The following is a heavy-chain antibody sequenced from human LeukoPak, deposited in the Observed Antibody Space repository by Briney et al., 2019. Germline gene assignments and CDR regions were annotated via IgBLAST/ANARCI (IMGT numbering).Heavy chain of an antibody. D-gene: IGHD1-26*01. J-gene: IGHJ3*02. Sequence: GGSLRLSCAASGFTFSSYSMNWVRQAPGKGLEWVSSISSSSSYIYYADSVKGRFTISRDNAKNSLYLQMNSLRAEDTAAYYCARASMNVGATMAFDIWGQGTMVTVSS. CDR2: ISSSSSYI. CDR3: ARASMNVGATMAFDI. V-gene: IGHV3-21*01. CDR1: GFTFSSYS.